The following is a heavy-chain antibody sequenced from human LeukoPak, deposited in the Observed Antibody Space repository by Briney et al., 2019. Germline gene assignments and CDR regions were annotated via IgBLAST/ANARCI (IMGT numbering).Heavy chain of an antibody. CDR3: AGLSSSFLYGVY. V-gene: IGHV3-74*01. Sequence: QPGGSLRLSCAASGFTFSSYWMHWVRQAPGKGLVWVSRINSDGSSTSYADSAKGRFTISRDNSKNTLYLQMNSLRAEDTAVYYCAGLSSSFLYGVYWGQGTLVTVSS. CDR2: INSDGSST. CDR1: GFTFSSYW. D-gene: IGHD6-13*01. J-gene: IGHJ4*02.